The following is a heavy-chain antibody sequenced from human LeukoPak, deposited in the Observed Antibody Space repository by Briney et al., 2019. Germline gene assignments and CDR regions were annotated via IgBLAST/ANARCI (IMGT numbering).Heavy chain of an antibody. D-gene: IGHD3-10*01. CDR3: ARKGSGTHYTFFNYFDY. CDR2: IYYNGMT. Sequence: SETLSLTCTVSGASTSSLDYYWGWIRQFPGKGLEWIGDIYYNGMTYYNPSLKSRLTISIDTSKNQFSLIMTSVTAADTAVYYCARKGSGTHYTFFNYFDYWGQGALVAVSS. CDR1: GASTSSLDYY. J-gene: IGHJ4*02. V-gene: IGHV4-39*01.